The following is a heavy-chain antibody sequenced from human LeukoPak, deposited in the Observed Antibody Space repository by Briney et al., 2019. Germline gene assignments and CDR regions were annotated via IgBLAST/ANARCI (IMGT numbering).Heavy chain of an antibody. D-gene: IGHD3-3*01. CDR3: ARLRFDFWSGYTHPYFDY. J-gene: IGHJ4*02. CDR2: IYYSGTT. CDR1: GGSISSSSYS. V-gene: IGHV4-39*01. Sequence: PSETLSLTCTVSGGSISSSSYSWGWIRQPPGEGLEWIGSIYYSGTTYYNPSLKSRVTISVDTSKIQFSLKLSSVAATDTAVYFCARLRFDFWSGYTHPYFDYWGQGTLVTASS.